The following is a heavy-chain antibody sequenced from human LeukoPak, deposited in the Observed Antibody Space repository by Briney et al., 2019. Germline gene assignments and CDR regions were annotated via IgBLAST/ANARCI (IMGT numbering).Heavy chain of an antibody. J-gene: IGHJ4*02. D-gene: IGHD5-24*01. CDR3: ARGRVEMATATDY. V-gene: IGHV3-21*03. Sequence: DSVKGRFTISRDNAKTSLYLQMNSLRAEDTAIYYCARGRVEMATATDYWGQGTLVTVSS.